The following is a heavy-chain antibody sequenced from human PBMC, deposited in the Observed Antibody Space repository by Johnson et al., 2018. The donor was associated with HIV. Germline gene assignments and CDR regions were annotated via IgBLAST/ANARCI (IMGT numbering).Heavy chain of an antibody. J-gene: IGHJ3*02. CDR1: GFTVSSNY. Sequence: DVQVVESGGTLVQPGGSLRLSCAASGFTVSSNYMSWVRQAPGKGLEWVSVIYSGGTTYYADSVKGRFTISRDNSKNTLYLQMNSLRAEDTAVYYCAKVRRYDPDGAFDSWGQGTMVTVSS. CDR2: IYSGGTT. V-gene: IGHV3-66*01. CDR3: AKVRRYDPDGAFDS. D-gene: IGHD3-3*01.